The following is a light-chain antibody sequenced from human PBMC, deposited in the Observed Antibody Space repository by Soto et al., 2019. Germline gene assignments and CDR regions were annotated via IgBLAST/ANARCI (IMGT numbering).Light chain of an antibody. CDR1: SSDVGGYNY. CDR2: DVT. Sequence: QSVLTQPRSVSGSPGQSVTISCTGTSSDVGGYNYVSWYQQHPGRAPKFMIYDVTKRPSGVPDRFSGSKSGNTASLTISGLQVEDEADYYCGSYTSASTLVFGTGTKVTVL. J-gene: IGLJ1*01. CDR3: GSYTSASTLV. V-gene: IGLV2-11*01.